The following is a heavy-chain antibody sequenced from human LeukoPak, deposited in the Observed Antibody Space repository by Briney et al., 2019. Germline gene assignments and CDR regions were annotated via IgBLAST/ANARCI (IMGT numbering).Heavy chain of an antibody. D-gene: IGHD2-21*01. Sequence: GRSLRLSCATSGFTFSTYGMHWVRQAPGKGLEWVAVIWYDGSNKYYADSVKGRFTTSRDNSKNTLNLQMNSLRAEDTAVYYCVRDVKNPSTVIGLFDYWGQGTLVTVSS. CDR2: IWYDGSNK. J-gene: IGHJ4*02. CDR1: GFTFSTYG. V-gene: IGHV3-33*01. CDR3: VRDVKNPSTVIGLFDY.